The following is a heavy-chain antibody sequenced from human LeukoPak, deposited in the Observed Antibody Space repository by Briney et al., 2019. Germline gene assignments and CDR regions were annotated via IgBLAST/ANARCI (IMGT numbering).Heavy chain of an antibody. J-gene: IGHJ4*02. Sequence: ASVKVSCMASGGTFSNYAVSWVRQAPGQGLEWMGGIIPIFGTANYAQKFQGRVTITADESTSTAYMELSSLRSEDTAVYYCARGYSSGWAYYFDYWGQGTLVTVSS. CDR2: IIPIFGTA. CDR1: GGTFSNYA. V-gene: IGHV1-69*13. D-gene: IGHD6-19*01. CDR3: ARGYSSGWAYYFDY.